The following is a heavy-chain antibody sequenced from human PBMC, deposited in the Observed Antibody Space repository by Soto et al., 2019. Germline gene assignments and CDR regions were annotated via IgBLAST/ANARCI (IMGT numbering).Heavy chain of an antibody. V-gene: IGHV1-69*06. D-gene: IGHD2-2*01. CDR1: GGTFSSYA. Sequence: QVPLVQSGAEVKKPGSSVQLSCKASGGTFSSYAISWVRQAPGQGLEWMGGIIPIFGTANYAQKFQGRVTITADKSTSTAYMEQRSVRSEDTAVCYCARDVGEIVVVPAAGGIDVWGQGTTVTVFS. CDR3: ARDVGEIVVVPAAGGIDV. CDR2: IIPIFGTA. J-gene: IGHJ6*02.